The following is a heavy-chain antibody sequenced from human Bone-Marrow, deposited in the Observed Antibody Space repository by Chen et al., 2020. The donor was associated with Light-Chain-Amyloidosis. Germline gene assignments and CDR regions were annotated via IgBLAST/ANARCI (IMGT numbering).Heavy chain of an antibody. J-gene: IGHJ4*02. CDR2: VSGSTVST. Sequence: EVTLVESGGGLVQPGGSLRPSCATYGFNFSRFGMSWVRQGPGKGLEWVSTVSGSTVSTYYAGAVKGRFIISRDNSKSTLYLQMNSLRAGDTAVYFCTRKGGYFDFWGQGSLVTVSS. CDR3: TRKGGYFDF. D-gene: IGHD3-10*01. V-gene: IGHV3-23*04. CDR1: GFNFSRFG.